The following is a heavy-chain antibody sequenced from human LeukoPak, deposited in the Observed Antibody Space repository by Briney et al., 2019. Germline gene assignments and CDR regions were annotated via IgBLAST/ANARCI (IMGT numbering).Heavy chain of an antibody. CDR3: ARRIDAFDI. J-gene: IGHJ3*02. CDR1: GGSFSGYY. V-gene: IGHV4-34*01. Sequence: SETLSLTCAVYGGSFSGYYWSWIRQPPGKGLEWIGEINHSGSTNYNPSLKSRVTISVDTSKNQFSLKLSSVTAADTAVYYCARRIDAFDIWGQGTTVTVSS. CDR2: INHSGST.